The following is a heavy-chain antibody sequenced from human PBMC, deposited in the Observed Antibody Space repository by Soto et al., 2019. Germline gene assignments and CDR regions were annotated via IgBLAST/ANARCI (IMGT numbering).Heavy chain of an antibody. J-gene: IGHJ5*02. CDR1: GFTFSSYS. V-gene: IGHV3-48*02. CDR2: ISSSSSTI. CDR3: ARDYYGSGSYYNWFDP. Sequence: LRLSCAASGFTFSSYSMNWVRQAPGKGLEWVSYISSSSSTIYYADSVKGRFTISRDNAKNSLYLQMNSLRDEDTAVYYCARDYYGSGSYYNWFDPWGQGTLVTVSS. D-gene: IGHD3-10*01.